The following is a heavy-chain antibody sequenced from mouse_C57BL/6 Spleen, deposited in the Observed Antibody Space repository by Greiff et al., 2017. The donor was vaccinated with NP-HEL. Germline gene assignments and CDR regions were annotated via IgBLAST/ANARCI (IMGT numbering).Heavy chain of an antibody. CDR2: ISSGSSTI. V-gene: IGHV5-17*01. D-gene: IGHD1-1*01. J-gene: IGHJ4*01. CDR3: ARGLLRFYAMDY. CDR1: GFTFSDYG. Sequence: DVMLVESGGGLVKPGGSLKLSCAASGFTFSDYGMHWVRQAPEKGLEWVAYISSGSSTIYYAATVKGRFTISRDNAKNTLFLQMTSLRSEDTAMYYCARGLLRFYAMDYWGQGTSVTVSS.